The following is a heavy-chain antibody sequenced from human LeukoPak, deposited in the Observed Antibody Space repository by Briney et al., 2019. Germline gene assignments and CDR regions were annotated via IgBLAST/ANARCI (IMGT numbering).Heavy chain of an antibody. Sequence: GGSLRLSCAASGFTFSYYGMHWVRQAPGKGLEWVAFIQYDGTKKYYADSLKGRFTISRDNSKNTLYVRMNSLRAEDTAVYYCAKDIVLLSASIGGTPDYWGQGTLVTVSS. CDR3: AKDIVLLSASIGGTPDY. CDR2: IQYDGTKK. CDR1: GFTFSYYG. V-gene: IGHV3-30*02. D-gene: IGHD2-2*02. J-gene: IGHJ4*02.